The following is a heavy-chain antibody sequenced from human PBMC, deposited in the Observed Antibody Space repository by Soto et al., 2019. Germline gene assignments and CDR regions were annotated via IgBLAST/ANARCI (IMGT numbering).Heavy chain of an antibody. V-gene: IGHV3-23*01. D-gene: IGHD3-22*01. J-gene: IGHJ4*02. Sequence: GGSLRLSCAASGFTFRNYAMTWARQAPGKGLEWVSAISGSGGSTYYADSVKGRFTISRDNSKNTLYLQMNSLRAEDTAVYYCAKDPSSGYEYYFDYWGQGTLVTVSS. CDR1: GFTFRNYA. CDR2: ISGSGGST. CDR3: AKDPSSGYEYYFDY.